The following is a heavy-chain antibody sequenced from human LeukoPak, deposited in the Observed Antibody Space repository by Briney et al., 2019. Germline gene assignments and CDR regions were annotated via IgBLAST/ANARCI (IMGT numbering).Heavy chain of an antibody. CDR3: ARDFTIGNDYYYYGMDV. V-gene: IGHV3-21*01. J-gene: IGHJ6*02. Sequence: PGGFLRNSCAASGFTLRRYSKKWGRPAPAEGGGGGFSLISSSSYIYYADSVKGRFTISRDNAKNSLYLQMNSLRAEDTAVYYCARDFTIGNDYYYYGMDVWGQGTTVTVSS. CDR1: GFTLRRYS. CDR2: LISSSSYI. D-gene: IGHD5-24*01.